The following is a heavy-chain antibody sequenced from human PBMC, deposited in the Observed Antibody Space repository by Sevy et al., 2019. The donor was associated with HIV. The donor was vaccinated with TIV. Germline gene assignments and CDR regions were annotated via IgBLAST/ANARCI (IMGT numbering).Heavy chain of an antibody. D-gene: IGHD2-15*01. CDR1: GDSVSSNRAA. Sequence: SETLSLTCVISGDSVSSNRAAWNWIRQSPSRGLEWLGRTYYRCKWYTDYAVSVKSRITINPDTSKNQVSLQLNSVTPEDTAVYYCTRGAHSLDYWGQGTLVTVSS. V-gene: IGHV6-1*01. CDR3: TRGAHSLDY. CDR2: TYYRCKWYT. J-gene: IGHJ4*02.